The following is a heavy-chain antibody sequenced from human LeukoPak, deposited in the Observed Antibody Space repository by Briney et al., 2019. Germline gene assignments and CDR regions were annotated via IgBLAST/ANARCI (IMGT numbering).Heavy chain of an antibody. J-gene: IGHJ4*02. Sequence: ASVKVSCKASGYTFTSYGISWVRQAPGQGLEWMGWISANDGNTNYAQKFQGRVTLTTDTSTSTAYMDLRSLRSDDTAVYYCARGKRRGFGEVDYWGQGTLVTVSS. CDR1: GYTFTSYG. D-gene: IGHD3-10*01. CDR2: ISANDGNT. CDR3: ARGKRRGFGEVDY. V-gene: IGHV1-18*01.